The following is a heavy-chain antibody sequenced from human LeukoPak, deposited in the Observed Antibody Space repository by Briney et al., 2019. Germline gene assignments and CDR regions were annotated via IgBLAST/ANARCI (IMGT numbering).Heavy chain of an antibody. V-gene: IGHV3-30*14. CDR3: ARSGNQDAFDI. D-gene: IGHD3-10*01. CDR2: ISYDGSNK. J-gene: IGHJ3*02. CDR1: GFTFSSYA. Sequence: GGSLRLSCAASGFTFSSYAMHWVRQAPGKGLEWVAVISYDGSNKYYADSVKGRFTISRDNSKNTLYLQMGSLRAEDMAVYYCARSGNQDAFDIWGQGTMVTVSS.